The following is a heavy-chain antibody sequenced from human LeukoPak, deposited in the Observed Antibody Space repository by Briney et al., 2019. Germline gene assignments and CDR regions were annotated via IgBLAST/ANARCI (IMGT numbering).Heavy chain of an antibody. CDR2: ISSSSSTI. D-gene: IGHD3-22*01. J-gene: IGHJ4*02. CDR1: GFTFSSYS. V-gene: IGHV3-48*01. CDR3: ARGTQYYYDSSGSLY. Sequence: GGSLRLSCAASGFTFSSYSMNWVRQAPGKGLEWVSYISSSSSTIYYADSVKGRFTISRDNAKNSLYLQMNSLRAEDTAVYYCARGTQYYYDSSGSLYWGQGTLVTVSS.